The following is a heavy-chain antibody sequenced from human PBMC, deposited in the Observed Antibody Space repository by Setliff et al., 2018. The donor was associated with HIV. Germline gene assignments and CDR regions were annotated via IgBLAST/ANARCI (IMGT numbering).Heavy chain of an antibody. D-gene: IGHD1-26*01. J-gene: IGHJ4*02. Sequence: GGSLRLSCTTSGFNFGDYLISWVRQAPGKGLEWVGFIRSKNYGGAPEYAASVKGRFTISRDDAQSIAYLQMNSLEIEDTALYYCITDRLPGGGTYYTGFLGYWGLGTLVTVSS. CDR3: ITDRLPGGGTYYTGFLGY. V-gene: IGHV3-49*04. CDR1: GFNFGDYL. CDR2: IRSKNYGGAP.